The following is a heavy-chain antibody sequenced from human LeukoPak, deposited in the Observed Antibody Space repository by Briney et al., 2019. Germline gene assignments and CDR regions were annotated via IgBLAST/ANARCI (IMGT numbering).Heavy chain of an antibody. CDR3: AKVYAIAVAGSGDDAFDI. V-gene: IGHV3-9*01. CDR1: GFTFDDYA. Sequence: GGSLRLSCAASGFTFDDYAMHWVRHAPGKDLEWVSGISWNSGSIGYADSVKGRFTISRDNAKNSLYLQMNSLRAEDTALYYCAKVYAIAVAGSGDDAFDIWGQGTMVTVSS. D-gene: IGHD6-19*01. CDR2: ISWNSGSI. J-gene: IGHJ3*02.